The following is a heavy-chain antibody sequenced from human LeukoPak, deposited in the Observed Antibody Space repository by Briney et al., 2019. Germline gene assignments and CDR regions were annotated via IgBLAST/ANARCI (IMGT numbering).Heavy chain of an antibody. V-gene: IGHV3-33*01. D-gene: IGHD6-13*01. J-gene: IGHJ4*02. CDR2: VWYDGSNK. CDR1: GFTFSSYG. Sequence: GGSLRLSCAASGFTFSSYGMHWVRQAPGKGLEWVAVVWYDGSNKFYADSVKGRFTISRDNSKNTLYLQMNSLRAEDTAVYYCARDRAAADLDYWGQGTLVTVSS. CDR3: ARDRAAADLDY.